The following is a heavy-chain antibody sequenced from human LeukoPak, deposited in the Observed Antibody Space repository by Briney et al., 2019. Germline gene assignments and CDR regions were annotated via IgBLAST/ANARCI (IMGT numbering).Heavy chain of an antibody. CDR3: ARDIGDYGTYNWFDP. J-gene: IGHJ5*02. Sequence: GASVKVSCKASGYTFTGYYMHWVRQAPGQGLEWMGWINPNSGGTNYAQKFQGRVTTTRDTSISTAYMELSGLRSDDTAVYYCARDIGDYGTYNWFDPWGQGTLVTVSS. D-gene: IGHD4-17*01. CDR1: GYTFTGYY. CDR2: INPNSGGT. V-gene: IGHV1-2*02.